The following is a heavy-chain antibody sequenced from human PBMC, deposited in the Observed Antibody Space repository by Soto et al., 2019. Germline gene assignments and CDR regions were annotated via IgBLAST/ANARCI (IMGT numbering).Heavy chain of an antibody. V-gene: IGHV1-2*02. CDR2: INPNSGGT. CDR1: GYTFTDYY. D-gene: IGHD1-7*01. Sequence: ASVKVSCKASGYTFTDYYMHWVRQAPGQGLEWMGWINPNSGGTNYAQKFQGRVTMTRDTSISTAYMELSRLRSDDTAVYYCARKLELRGSYYYYCDMDVWGQGTTVT. J-gene: IGHJ6*02. CDR3: ARKLELRGSYYYYCDMDV.